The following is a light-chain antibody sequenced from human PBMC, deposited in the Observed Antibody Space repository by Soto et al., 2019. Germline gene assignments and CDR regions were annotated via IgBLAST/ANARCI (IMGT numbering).Light chain of an antibody. Sequence: DIQMTQSPSTLSASVGDRVTITCRASQSVSGWLAWYQQKPGKAPKLLICRASSLESGVPSRVSGSGSGTEFTLTISSLQPDDFATYYCQQYNSYPWTFGQGTTVEIK. CDR1: QSVSGW. CDR3: QQYNSYPWT. J-gene: IGKJ1*01. CDR2: RAS. V-gene: IGKV1-5*03.